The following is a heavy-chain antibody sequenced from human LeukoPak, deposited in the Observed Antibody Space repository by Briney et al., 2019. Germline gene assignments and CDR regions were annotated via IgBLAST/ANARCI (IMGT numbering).Heavy chain of an antibody. CDR3: ARREYYDSSGYDY. Sequence: ASVKVSCKASGYTFTGYYMHWVRQAPAQGLEWMGWINPNSGGTNYAQKFQGRVTMTRDTSISTAYMELSRLRSDDTAVYYCARREYYDSSGYDYWGQGTLVTVSS. V-gene: IGHV1-2*02. CDR2: INPNSGGT. CDR1: GYTFTGYY. J-gene: IGHJ4*02. D-gene: IGHD3-22*01.